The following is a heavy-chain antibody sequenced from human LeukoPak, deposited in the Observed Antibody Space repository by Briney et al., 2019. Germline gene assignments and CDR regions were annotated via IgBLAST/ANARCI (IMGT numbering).Heavy chain of an antibody. D-gene: IGHD1-26*01. CDR3: ARGAVSGSFGDH. J-gene: IGHJ4*02. CDR1: GFTFSTYP. CDR2: ISSDGNTI. Sequence: PGGSLRLSCEASGFTFSTYPMHWVRQSPVKGLEWVTVISSDGNTIFYEDSVKGRFTISRDNSKDTLYLQMHSLRHEDTGLYYCARGAVSGSFGDHWGRGTLVTVSS. V-gene: IGHV3-30*04.